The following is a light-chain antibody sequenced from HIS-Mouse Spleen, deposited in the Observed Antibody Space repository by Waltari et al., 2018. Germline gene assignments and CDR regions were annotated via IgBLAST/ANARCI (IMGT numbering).Light chain of an antibody. J-gene: IGLJ2*01. CDR3: CSYAGSYTLV. CDR2: DVS. CDR1: SSDVGGYNY. V-gene: IGLV2-11*01. Sequence: QSALTQPRSVSGSPGQSVTISCTGTSSDVGGYNYVSWYQQHPGKAPKLMIYDVSKRPSGVPDRFSGSTSGNTSSLTISGLQAEDEAYYYCCSYAGSYTLVFGGGTKLTVL.